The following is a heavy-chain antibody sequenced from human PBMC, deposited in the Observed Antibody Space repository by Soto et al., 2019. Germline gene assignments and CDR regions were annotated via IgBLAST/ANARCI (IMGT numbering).Heavy chain of an antibody. J-gene: IGHJ4*02. Sequence: QVQVVQSGAEVKKPGASVKVSCKASGYTFTSYYIHWVRQAPGQGLEWMGIINPSDGSTTYAQKFQGRVTMTRETSTSTVYMELSSLRSEDTAVFYCARGSLEMTTITSYFDYWGQGTLVTVSS. CDR3: ARGSLEMTTITSYFDY. CDR1: GYTFTSYY. V-gene: IGHV1-46*01. D-gene: IGHD5-12*01. CDR2: INPSDGST.